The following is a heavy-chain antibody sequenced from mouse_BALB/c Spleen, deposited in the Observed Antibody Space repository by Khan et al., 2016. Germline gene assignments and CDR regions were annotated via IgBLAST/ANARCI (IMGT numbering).Heavy chain of an antibody. CDR1: GYTFTNSG. D-gene: IGHD2-2*01. CDR3: ARGAMVTTGWYFDV. V-gene: IGHV9-1*02. Sequence: QFQLVQSGPELKKPGETVKISCKASGYTFTNSGMNWVKQAPGKGLKWVGWINTYTGEPTYADEFKGRFAFSLESSASTAYLQINNLKNEDMTTYFCARGAMVTTGWYFDVWGAGTTVTVSS. J-gene: IGHJ1*01. CDR2: INTYTGEP.